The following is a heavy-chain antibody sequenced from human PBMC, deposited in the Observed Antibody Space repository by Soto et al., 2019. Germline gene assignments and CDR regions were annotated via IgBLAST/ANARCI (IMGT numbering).Heavy chain of an antibody. Sequence: PSETLSLTCAVYGGSFSGYYWSWIRQPPGKGLEWIGEINHSGSTNYNPSLKSRVTISVDTSKNQFSLKLSSVTAADTAVYYCARTNGVVVVAATDHYYYYMDVWGKGTTVTVSS. V-gene: IGHV4-34*01. D-gene: IGHD2-15*01. CDR3: ARTNGVVVVAATDHYYYYMDV. CDR1: GGSFSGYY. J-gene: IGHJ6*03. CDR2: INHSGST.